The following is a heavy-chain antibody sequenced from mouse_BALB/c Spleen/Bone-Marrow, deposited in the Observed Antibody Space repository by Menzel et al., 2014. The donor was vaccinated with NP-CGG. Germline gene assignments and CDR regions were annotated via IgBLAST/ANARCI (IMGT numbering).Heavy chain of an antibody. CDR2: IYPGDSDI. J-gene: IGHJ2*01. Sequence: VQLQQSGAELVRPGSSVKISCKASGYAFSSYWMNWVKQRPGQGPEWIGQIYPGDSDIDYNGKFKGKVTRTADKSSNTTYMQITSLTSQDSAVYFCARGGISVDCWGRGTTLTISS. CDR3: ARGGISVDC. V-gene: IGHV1-80*01. CDR1: GYAFSSYW.